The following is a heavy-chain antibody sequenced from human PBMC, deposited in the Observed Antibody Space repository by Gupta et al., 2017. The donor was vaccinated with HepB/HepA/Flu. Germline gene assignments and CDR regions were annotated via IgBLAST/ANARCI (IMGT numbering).Heavy chain of an antibody. Sequence: GQPGGSLRLSCAVSGFTFSNYAMSWVRQAPGKGLEWVSSISGGGEYYADSVKGRFTISRDTSKNTLYLQMNSLRVDDTAIYYCAKPPRSNWGPAYWGQGTLITVSS. CDR3: AKPPRSNWGPAY. CDR2: ISGGGE. CDR1: GFTFSNYA. V-gene: IGHV3-23*01. D-gene: IGHD7-27*01. J-gene: IGHJ4*02.